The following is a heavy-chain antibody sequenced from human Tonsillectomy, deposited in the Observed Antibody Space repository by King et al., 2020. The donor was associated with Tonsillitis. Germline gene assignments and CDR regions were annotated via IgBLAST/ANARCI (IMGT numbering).Heavy chain of an antibody. V-gene: IGHV3-30*02. CDR2: IRYDGNNK. CDR1: GFTFSSYG. CDR3: AKDVTLLGVVIINSLPH. J-gene: IGHJ4*02. Sequence: VQLVESGGGVVQPGGSLRLSCVASGFTFSSYGMHWVRQAPGKGLEWLAFIRYDGNNKYYADSVKGRFTISRDNSKNTLYLQMNSLRAEDTSIYYCAKDVTLLGVVIINSLPHWGQGTLVPVPS. D-gene: IGHD3-3*01.